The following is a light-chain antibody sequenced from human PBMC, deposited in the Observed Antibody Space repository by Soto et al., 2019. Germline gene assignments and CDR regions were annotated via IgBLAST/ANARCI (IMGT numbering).Light chain of an antibody. J-gene: IGLJ7*01. CDR3: AAWDDSLNGAV. CDR1: SSNIGSHT. Sequence: QSVLTQPPSASGTPGQRVTIACSGSSSNIGSHTVNWYQQLPGTAPKLLIHTNNQRPSGVPDRFSGSKSGTSASLAISGLQSEDEADYYCAAWDDSLNGAVFEGGTQLTVL. CDR2: TNN. V-gene: IGLV1-44*01.